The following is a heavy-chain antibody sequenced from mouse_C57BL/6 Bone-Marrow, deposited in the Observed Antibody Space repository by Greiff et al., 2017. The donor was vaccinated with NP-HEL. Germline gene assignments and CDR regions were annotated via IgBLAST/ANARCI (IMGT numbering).Heavy chain of an antibody. CDR1: GFNIKDYY. D-gene: IGHD1-1*01. Sequence: EVQLQQSGAELVKPGASVKLSCTASGFNIKDYYMHWVKQRTEQGLEWMGRIDPADGETKYAPKFQGRATITADTTSNTAYLQRSSRTSGDTADYYCARSYYVSSYDWSFDVWGTETTVTVTS. V-gene: IGHV14-2*01. CDR3: ARSYYVSSYDWSFDV. CDR2: IDPADGET. J-gene: IGHJ1*03.